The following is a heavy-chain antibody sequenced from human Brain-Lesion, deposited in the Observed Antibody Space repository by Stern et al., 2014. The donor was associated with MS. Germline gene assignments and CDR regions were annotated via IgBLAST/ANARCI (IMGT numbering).Heavy chain of an antibody. Sequence: VQLVESGPGLVKPSETLSLTCTVSGGSISSSSYYWGWIRQPPGKGLEWIGSIYYRGSTYYNPSLKSRVTISMDTSKTRFPRRLTSVTAADTAVYFCAKLWLGELPESPFDYWGQGTLVTVSS. CDR1: GGSISSSSYY. V-gene: IGHV4-39*01. D-gene: IGHD3-10*01. J-gene: IGHJ4*02. CDR2: IYYRGST. CDR3: AKLWLGELPESPFDY.